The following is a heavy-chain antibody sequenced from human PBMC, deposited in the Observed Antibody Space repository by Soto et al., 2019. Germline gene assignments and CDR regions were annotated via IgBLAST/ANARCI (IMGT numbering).Heavy chain of an antibody. D-gene: IGHD3-10*01. CDR1: GYTFTNYG. J-gene: IGHJ5*02. CDR2: INVYNGNT. CDR3: ARGVGSGSYYNQYTWFDP. Sequence: QVQLVQSGGEVKKPGASVKVSCKASGYTFTNYGISSVRQAPGQGLEWMGWINVYNGNTKYAQKVQGRVTMTTDTSTSTAYMELRSLRSDDTAVYYCARGVGSGSYYNQYTWFDPWGQGTLVTVSS. V-gene: IGHV1-18*01.